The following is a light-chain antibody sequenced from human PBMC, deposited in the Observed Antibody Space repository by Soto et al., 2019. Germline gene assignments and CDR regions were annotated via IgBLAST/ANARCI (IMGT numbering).Light chain of an antibody. Sequence: EIVLTQSPATLSLSPGERATLSCRASQSVSSYLAWYQQKPGQAPRLLIYDASNRATGIPARCSGSGSGTDVTLTISSLSPEDFAVYYCQQRSNWPPFTFGPGTKVDIK. J-gene: IGKJ3*01. CDR1: QSVSSY. CDR2: DAS. CDR3: QQRSNWPPFT. V-gene: IGKV3-11*01.